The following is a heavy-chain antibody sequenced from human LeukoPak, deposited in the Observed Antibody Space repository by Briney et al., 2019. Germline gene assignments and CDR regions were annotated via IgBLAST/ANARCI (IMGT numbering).Heavy chain of an antibody. Sequence: GGSLRLSCAASGFTFSSYWMHWVRQAPGRGLVWVSRINGDGSTTAFADSVKGRFTISRDNAKTTVSLQMNSLRAEDTAVYYCARDQIAAAGIYYYYYGMDVWGQGTTVTVSS. CDR2: INGDGSTT. CDR3: ARDQIAAAGIYYYYYGMDV. J-gene: IGHJ6*02. D-gene: IGHD6-13*01. V-gene: IGHV3-74*01. CDR1: GFTFSSYW.